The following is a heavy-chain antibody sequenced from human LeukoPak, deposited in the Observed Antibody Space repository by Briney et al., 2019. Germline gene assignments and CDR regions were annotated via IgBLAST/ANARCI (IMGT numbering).Heavy chain of an antibody. CDR2: MNPNSGNT. Sequence: ASVKVSCKASGYTFTSYDINWVRQSTGQGLEWMGWMNPNSGNTGYAQKFQGRVTITRNTSISTAYMELSSLRSEDTAVYYCASFRDGYNLYYFDYWGQGTLVTVSS. D-gene: IGHD5-24*01. J-gene: IGHJ4*02. V-gene: IGHV1-8*03. CDR1: GYTFTSYD. CDR3: ASFRDGYNLYYFDY.